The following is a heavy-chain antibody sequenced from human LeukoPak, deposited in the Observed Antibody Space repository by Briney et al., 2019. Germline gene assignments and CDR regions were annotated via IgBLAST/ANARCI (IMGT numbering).Heavy chain of an antibody. J-gene: IGHJ4*02. CDR1: GLTFNSHSM. V-gene: IGHV4-4*02. Sequence: GSLRLSCVASGLTFNSHSMSWVRQPPGKGLEWIGEIYHSGSTNYNPSLKSRVTMSVDKSKNQFSLELSSVTAADTAVYYCATYYESSGYRLDYWGQGTLVTVSS. D-gene: IGHD3-22*01. CDR3: ATYYESSGYRLDY. CDR2: IYHSGST.